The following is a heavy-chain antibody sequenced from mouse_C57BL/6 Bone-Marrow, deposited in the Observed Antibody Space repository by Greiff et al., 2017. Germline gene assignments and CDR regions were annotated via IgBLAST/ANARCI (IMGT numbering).Heavy chain of an antibody. V-gene: IGHV2-5*01. J-gene: IGHJ4*01. D-gene: IGHD2-1*01. CDR3: AKKDYGIHYAMDY. CDR1: GFSLPSYG. Sequence: QVQLQQSGPGLVQPSQSLSITCTVSGFSLPSYGVHWVRQSPGKGLEWLGVIWRGGSTDYNAAFMSRLSITKDNSKSQVFFNMNSLQADDTAIYYCAKKDYGIHYAMDYWGQGTSGTVSS. CDR2: IWRGGST.